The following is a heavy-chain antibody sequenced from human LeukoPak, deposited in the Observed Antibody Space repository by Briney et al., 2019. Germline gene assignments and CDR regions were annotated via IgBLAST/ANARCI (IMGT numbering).Heavy chain of an antibody. CDR3: ARVMTYYYDSSGYLVGAFDI. CDR1: GGTFSSYA. V-gene: IGHV1-69*05. CDR2: IIPIFGTA. J-gene: IGHJ3*02. Sequence: SVKVSCKASGGTFSSYAISWVRQAPGQGLEWMGRIIPIFGTANYAQKFQGRVTITTDESTSTAYMELSSLRSEDTAVYYCARVMTYYYDSSGYLVGAFDIWGQGTMVTVSS. D-gene: IGHD3-22*01.